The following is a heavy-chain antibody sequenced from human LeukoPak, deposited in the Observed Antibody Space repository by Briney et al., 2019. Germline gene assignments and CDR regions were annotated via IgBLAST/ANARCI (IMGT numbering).Heavy chain of an antibody. Sequence: GGSLRLSCAASGFXFSSYEINWVRQAPGKGLEWVSYISSSGSTIYYADSVKGRFTISRDNAKNSLYLQMNSLRAEDTAVYYCARRYCSSTSCYVNDYWGQGTLVTVSS. CDR1: GFXFSSYE. V-gene: IGHV3-48*03. J-gene: IGHJ4*02. CDR2: ISSSGSTI. CDR3: ARRYCSSTSCYVNDY. D-gene: IGHD2-2*01.